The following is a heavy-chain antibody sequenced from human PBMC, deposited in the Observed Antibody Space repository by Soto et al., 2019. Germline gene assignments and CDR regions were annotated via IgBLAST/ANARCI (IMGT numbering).Heavy chain of an antibody. CDR1: GGSISSSSYY. Sequence: SETLSLTCTVSGGSISSSSYYWGWIRQPPGKGLEWIGSIYYSGSTYYNPSLKSRVTISVDTSKNQFSLKLSSVTAADTAVYYCARHEGYGDGYNFLYDYWGQGTLVTVSS. D-gene: IGHD5-12*01. CDR3: ARHEGYGDGYNFLYDY. CDR2: IYYSGST. V-gene: IGHV4-39*01. J-gene: IGHJ4*02.